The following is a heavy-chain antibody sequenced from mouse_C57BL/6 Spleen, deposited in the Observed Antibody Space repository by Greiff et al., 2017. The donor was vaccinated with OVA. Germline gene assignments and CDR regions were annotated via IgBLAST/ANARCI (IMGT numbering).Heavy chain of an antibody. V-gene: IGHV1-55*01. Sequence: VQLQQPGAELVKPGASVKMSCKASGYTFTSYWITWVKQRPGQGLEWIGDIYPGSGSTNYSEKFKSKATLTVDTSSSTAYMQLSSLTSEDSAVYDCARDYGSSLAWFAYWGQGTLVTVSA. D-gene: IGHD1-1*01. CDR1: GYTFTSYW. CDR3: ARDYGSSLAWFAY. J-gene: IGHJ3*01. CDR2: IYPGSGST.